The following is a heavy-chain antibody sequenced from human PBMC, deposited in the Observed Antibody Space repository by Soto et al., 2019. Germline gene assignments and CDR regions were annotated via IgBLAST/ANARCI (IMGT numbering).Heavy chain of an antibody. D-gene: IGHD7-27*01. CDR1: GYTFNSYS. J-gene: IGHJ6*03. CDR2: INTDNGNT. CDR3: ARDATGDPDYCYYLDV. V-gene: IGHV1-3*04. Sequence: QVQLVQSGAELKKPGASVTVSCKASGYTFNSYSMHWVRQAPGQRLEWMGCINTDNGNTKYSQIFQGRVTITRDTSARTVYMEVSSLRSEATAVYYCARDATGDPDYCYYLDVWGKGTMITVSS.